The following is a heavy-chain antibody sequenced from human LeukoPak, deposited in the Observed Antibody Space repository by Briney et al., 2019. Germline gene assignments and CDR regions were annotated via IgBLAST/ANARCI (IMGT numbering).Heavy chain of an antibody. Sequence: GGSLRLSCAASGFTFSRYWMTWVRQVPGKGLEWVANIKQDGSEKYYLDSVKGRFTISRDNARTLLYLQMNSLRAEDTALYYCATHCSSTSCSLATFDIWGQGTMVTVSS. CDR2: IKQDGSEK. CDR1: GFTFSRYW. CDR3: ATHCSSTSCSLATFDI. D-gene: IGHD2-2*01. J-gene: IGHJ3*02. V-gene: IGHV3-7*01.